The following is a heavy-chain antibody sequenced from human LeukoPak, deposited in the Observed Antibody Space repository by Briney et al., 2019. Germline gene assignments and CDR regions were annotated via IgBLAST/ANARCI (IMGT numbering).Heavy chain of an antibody. Sequence: VGSLTLSCEDSGFTFRSYEMNWVRQAPGKGLEWIAYLSSSGSAFSYADSVKGRFTIARDNAKNSVYLEMNSLRADDTAVYYCARSARLMKGVVEVTALDDWGQGTLVTVSS. J-gene: IGHJ4*02. V-gene: IGHV3-48*03. CDR1: GFTFRSYE. CDR2: LSSSGSAF. CDR3: ARSARLMKGVVEVTALDD. D-gene: IGHD3-3*01.